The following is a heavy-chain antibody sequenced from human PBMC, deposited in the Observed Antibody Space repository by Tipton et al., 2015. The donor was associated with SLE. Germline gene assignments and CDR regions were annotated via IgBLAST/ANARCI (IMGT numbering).Heavy chain of an antibody. J-gene: IGHJ1*01. Sequence: SLRLSCAASGFTISSVYMSWVRQAPGKGLESVSVIYSGGTTYYADSVKGRFTISRDNSKNTLYLQMNSLRVEDTAVYFCASRLIWGQGSLVTVSS. V-gene: IGHV3-53*05. CDR2: IYSGGTT. CDR1: GFTISSVY. CDR3: ASRLI.